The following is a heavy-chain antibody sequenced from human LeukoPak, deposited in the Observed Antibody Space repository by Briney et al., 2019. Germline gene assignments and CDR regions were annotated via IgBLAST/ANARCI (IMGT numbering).Heavy chain of an antibody. CDR3: ARAVAAAGSYYFDY. V-gene: IGHV3-13*01. CDR1: GFTFSSYD. CDR2: IGTAGDT. Sequence: GGSLRLSCAAAGFTFSSYDMHWVSQATGKGLEWVSAIGTAGDTYYPGSVKGRFTISRENAKNSLYLQMNSLRAGDTAVYYCARAVAAAGSYYFDYWGQGTLVTVSS. J-gene: IGHJ4*02. D-gene: IGHD6-13*01.